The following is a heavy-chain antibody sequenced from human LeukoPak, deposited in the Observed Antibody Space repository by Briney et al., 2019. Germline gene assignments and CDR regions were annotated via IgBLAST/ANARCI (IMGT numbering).Heavy chain of an antibody. D-gene: IGHD1-26*01. CDR1: GGSISNYY. Sequence: SETLSLTCTVSGGSISNYYWSWIRQPPGKGLEWIGYIFHSGSTNYNPSLKSRVTISVDTSKNQFSLRLRPVTAADTAVYYCARSRATLSFYYMDVWGKGTTVTVSS. CDR2: IFHSGST. J-gene: IGHJ6*03. V-gene: IGHV4-59*01. CDR3: ARSRATLSFYYMDV.